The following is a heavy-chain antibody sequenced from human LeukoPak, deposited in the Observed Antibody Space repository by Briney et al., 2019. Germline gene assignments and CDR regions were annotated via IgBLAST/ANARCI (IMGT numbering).Heavy chain of an antibody. CDR1: GFTVSSNY. CDR2: IYSGGST. CDR3: AKAPQYCSGGSCYSGGYYFDY. Sequence: QTGGSLRLSCAASGFTVSSNYMSWVRQAPGKGLEWVSVIYSGGSTYYADSVKGRFTISRDNSKNTLYLQMNSLRAEDTAVYYCAKAPQYCSGGSCYSGGYYFDYWGQGTLVTVSS. D-gene: IGHD2-15*01. J-gene: IGHJ4*02. V-gene: IGHV3-53*05.